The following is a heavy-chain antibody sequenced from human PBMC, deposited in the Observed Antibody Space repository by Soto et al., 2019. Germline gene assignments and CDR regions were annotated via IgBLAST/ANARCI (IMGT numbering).Heavy chain of an antibody. CDR2: IYYSGST. J-gene: IGHJ1*01. D-gene: IGHD2-15*01. CDR3: AGEYCSGGVFRLT. CDR1: GGSISSDY. Sequence: PSETLSLTCPVSGGSISSDYWSWIRQPPGKGLELIGYIYYSGSTNYYPSLKSRVTISVDTSKNQFSLKLSSVTAADTAVYYCAGEYCSGGVFRLTWRQATLVTFS. V-gene: IGHV4-59*01.